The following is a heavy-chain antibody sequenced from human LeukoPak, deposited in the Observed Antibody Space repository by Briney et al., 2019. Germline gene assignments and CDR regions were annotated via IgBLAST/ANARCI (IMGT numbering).Heavy chain of an antibody. J-gene: IGHJ4*02. Sequence: GESLRISCKGSGYIFSNYWISWVRQVPGQGLEWMGRIEPSDSYTNYGPSFQGHVTISADKSISTAYLQWSSLKASDTAMYYCASGTRYCTSTSCQGGYYFDNWGQGTLVTVSS. CDR1: GYIFSNYW. D-gene: IGHD2-2*01. V-gene: IGHV5-10-1*01. CDR2: IEPSDSYT. CDR3: ASGTRYCTSTSCQGGYYFDN.